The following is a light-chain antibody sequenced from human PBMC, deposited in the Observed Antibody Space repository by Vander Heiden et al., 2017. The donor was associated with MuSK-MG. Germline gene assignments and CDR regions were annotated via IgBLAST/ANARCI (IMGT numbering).Light chain of an antibody. CDR3: NSYAGINVV. V-gene: IGLV2-8*01. CDR2: EVS. J-gene: IGLJ2*01. Sequence: QSALTQPPSASASPGQSVTISCTGTSSDVGGYNYVSWYQQHPGKAPILIMYEVSKRPSGVPDRFSGSKSGNTASLTVSGLQAEDEAYYYCNSYAGINVVFGGGTKLTVL. CDR1: SSDVGGYNY.